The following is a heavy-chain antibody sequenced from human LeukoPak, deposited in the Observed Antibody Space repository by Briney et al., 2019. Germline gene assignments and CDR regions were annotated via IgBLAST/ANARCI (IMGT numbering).Heavy chain of an antibody. CDR1: GFTFSSYE. CDR2: ISSSGSTI. J-gene: IGHJ6*04. Sequence: GGSLRLSCAASGFTFSSYEMNWVRQAPGKGLEWVSYISSSGSTIYYADSVKGRSTISRDNAKNSLYLQMNSLRAEDTAVYYCARDMGYSSGWYHPSTYYYYGMDVWGKGTTVTVSS. CDR3: ARDMGYSSGWYHPSTYYYYGMDV. D-gene: IGHD6-19*01. V-gene: IGHV3-48*03.